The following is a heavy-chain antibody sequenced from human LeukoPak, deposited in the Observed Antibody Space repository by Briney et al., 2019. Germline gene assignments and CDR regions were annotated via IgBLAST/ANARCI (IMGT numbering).Heavy chain of an antibody. D-gene: IGHD6-19*01. Sequence: ASETVSCKASGYTFTSYYMHWVRQAPGQGLEWMGIINPSGGSTSYAQKFQGRVTMTRDTSTSTVYMELSSLRSEDTAVYYCAREDSSGWYVFDYWGQGTLVTV. CDR1: GYTFTSYY. CDR3: AREDSSGWYVFDY. J-gene: IGHJ4*02. CDR2: INPSGGST. V-gene: IGHV1-46*01.